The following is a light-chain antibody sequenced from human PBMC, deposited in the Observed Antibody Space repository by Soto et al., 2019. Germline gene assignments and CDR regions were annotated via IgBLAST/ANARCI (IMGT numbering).Light chain of an antibody. CDR3: QRYYSTPYT. V-gene: IGKV4-1*01. Sequence: DIVVTQSPDSLSESLGERVTINCKSSQRVLYSSNNKNYLAWSQQKPGQPPKLLIYSATTRESGVPDRFSGRGSGTDSSRHSSSLQAEDVAVYYCQRYYSTPYTLGQGTKLEIK. CDR1: QRVLYSSNNKNY. CDR2: SAT. J-gene: IGKJ2*01.